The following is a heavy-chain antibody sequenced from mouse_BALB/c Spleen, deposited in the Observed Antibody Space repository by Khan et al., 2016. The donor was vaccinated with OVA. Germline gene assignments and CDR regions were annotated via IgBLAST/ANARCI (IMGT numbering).Heavy chain of an antibody. CDR1: GDSITSGY. D-gene: IGHD2-14*01. J-gene: IGHJ3*01. Sequence: EVQLQESGPSLVKPSLTLSLTCSVTGDSITSGYWNWIRKFPGNKLEYMGYIIYTGYTYYNPSLKSRISITRHTSKNQYYLHLNSVTDEDTATYXCARSTYRYAFVYWGQGTLVTVSA. CDR2: IIYTGYT. V-gene: IGHV3-8*02. CDR3: ARSTYRYAFVY.